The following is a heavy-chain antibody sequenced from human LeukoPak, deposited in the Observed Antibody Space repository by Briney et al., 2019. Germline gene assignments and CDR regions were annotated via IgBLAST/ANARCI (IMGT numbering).Heavy chain of an antibody. J-gene: IGHJ6*03. CDR1: GFTFRDAG. V-gene: IGHV3-23*01. D-gene: IGHD5-18*01. Sequence: GGSLRLSCAASGFTFRDAGMSWVRQAPGKGLEWVSTVNDRGTGTYYADSVKGRFTISRDNSKNTLSLQMISLRAEDTALFYCAKGLKTAVGPYMGYHYYMDVWGKGTTVTVSS. CDR3: AKGLKTAVGPYMGYHYYMDV. CDR2: VNDRGTGT.